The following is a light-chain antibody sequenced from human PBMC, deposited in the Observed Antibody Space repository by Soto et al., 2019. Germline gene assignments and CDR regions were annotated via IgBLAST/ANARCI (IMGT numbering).Light chain of an antibody. J-gene: IGLJ1*01. CDR3: SSHTSSNTRI. V-gene: IGLV2-14*03. CDR2: DVS. Sequence: QSALTQPASVSGSPGQSIAISCTGTSSDIGAYDYVSWYQQHPDKAPKLMIYDVSNRPSGVSNRFSGPKSVNTATLTISGLQAEDEADYYCSSHTSSNTRIFGTGTKVTVL. CDR1: SSDIGAYDY.